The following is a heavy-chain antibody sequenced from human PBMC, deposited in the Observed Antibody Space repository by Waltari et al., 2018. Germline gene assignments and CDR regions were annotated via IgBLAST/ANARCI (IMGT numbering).Heavy chain of an antibody. CDR2: IDPSDSNT. Sequence: EVQLVQSGAEVKKPGESLRISCRGSAYSFTGYWISWVRQMPGKGLECMGRIDPSDSNTYYSPSFQGHLTISADKSISTAYLRWSSLKASDTAMYYCARRRNLHDAFDIWGQGTMVTVSS. V-gene: IGHV5-10-1*03. CDR1: AYSFTGYW. CDR3: ARRRNLHDAFDI. J-gene: IGHJ3*02.